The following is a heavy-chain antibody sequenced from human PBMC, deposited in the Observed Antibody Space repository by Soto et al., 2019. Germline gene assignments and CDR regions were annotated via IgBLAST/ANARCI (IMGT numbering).Heavy chain of an antibody. J-gene: IGHJ4*02. V-gene: IGHV3-66*01. CDR2: IYSSGST. CDR3: ARYVSDSHSCAFAY. D-gene: IGHD2-2*01. CDR1: GFTVSSNY. Sequence: GSLRLSCAASGFTVSSNYMSWVRQAPGKGLEWVSVIYSSGSTYYADSVKGRFTISRDNSKNTLYLQMNSLRAEDTAVYYCARYVSDSHSCAFAYSGQGTLVTVSS.